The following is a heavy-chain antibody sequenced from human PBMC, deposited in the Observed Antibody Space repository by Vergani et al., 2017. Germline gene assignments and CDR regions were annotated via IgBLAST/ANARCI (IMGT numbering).Heavy chain of an antibody. J-gene: IGHJ6*03. CDR1: GGTFSSYA. D-gene: IGHD3-10*01. CDR3: ASGDTMVRGVIITGYYYXMDV. V-gene: IGHV1-69*01. CDR2: IIPIFGTA. Sequence: QVQLVQSGAEVKKPGSSVKVSCKASGGTFSSYAISWVRKAPGQGLEWMGGIIPIFGTANYAQKFQGRVTITADESTSTAYMELSSLRSEDTAVYYCASGDTMVRGVIITGYYYXMDVWGKGTTVTVSS.